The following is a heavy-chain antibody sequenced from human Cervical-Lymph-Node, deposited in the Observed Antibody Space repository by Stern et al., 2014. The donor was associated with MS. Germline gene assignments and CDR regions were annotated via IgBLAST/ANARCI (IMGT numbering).Heavy chain of an antibody. D-gene: IGHD5-18*01. CDR3: AKGGYSYDS. V-gene: IGHV3-23*04. CDR1: GFTFSRYA. J-gene: IGHJ4*02. CDR2: TSGSGGTT. Sequence: EVHLVESGGNLVQPGGSLRLSCEASGFTFSRYAMTWVRQTPGKGLEWVSTTSGSGGTTYYADSVRGRFTISRDNAKNTLYLQMSSLRAEDTAFYYCAKGGYSYDSWGQGTLVTVSS.